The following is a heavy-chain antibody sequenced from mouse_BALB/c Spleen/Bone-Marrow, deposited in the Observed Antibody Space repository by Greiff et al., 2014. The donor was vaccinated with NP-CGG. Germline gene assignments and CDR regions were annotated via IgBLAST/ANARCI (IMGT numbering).Heavy chain of an antibody. V-gene: IGHV1-18*01. CDR1: GYSFTGYT. J-gene: IGHJ2*01. Sequence: EVQGVESGPELVKPGASMKISCKASGYSFTGYTMNWVKRGHGKSLEWIGLINPYNGGTNYNQKFKDKASLTVDKSSSTAYMELLSLTSEDASVYYCARWGSSCYAYSDYWGQGTTLTVSS. CDR2: INPYNGGT. CDR3: ARWGSSCYAYSDY. D-gene: IGHD3-1*01.